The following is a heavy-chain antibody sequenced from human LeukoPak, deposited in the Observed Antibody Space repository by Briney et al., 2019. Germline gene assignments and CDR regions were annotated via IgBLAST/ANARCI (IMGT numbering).Heavy chain of an antibody. CDR2: ISSSSSTI. CDR3: ARAAFGVAPPLDY. Sequence: GGSLRLSCAASGFTFSSYSMNWVRQAPGKGLEWVSYISSSSSTIYYADSVKGRFTISRDNAKNSLYLQMNSLRAEDTAVYYCARAAFGVAPPLDYWGQGTLVTVSS. V-gene: IGHV3-48*04. D-gene: IGHD3-3*01. J-gene: IGHJ4*02. CDR1: GFTFSSYS.